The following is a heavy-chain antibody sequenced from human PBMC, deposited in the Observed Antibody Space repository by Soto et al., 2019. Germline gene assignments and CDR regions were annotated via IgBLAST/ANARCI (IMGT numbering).Heavy chain of an antibody. D-gene: IGHD4-17*01. CDR1: GFTFSSYS. Sequence: EVQLVESGGGLVQPGGSLRLSCAASGFTFSSYSMNWVRQAPGKGLEWVSYISSSSSTIYYTDSVKGRFTISRDNAKNSLYLQMNSLRDEDTAVYYCARDYAYGDYLTPPYWGQGTLVTVSS. V-gene: IGHV3-48*02. CDR2: ISSSSSTI. CDR3: ARDYAYGDYLTPPY. J-gene: IGHJ4*02.